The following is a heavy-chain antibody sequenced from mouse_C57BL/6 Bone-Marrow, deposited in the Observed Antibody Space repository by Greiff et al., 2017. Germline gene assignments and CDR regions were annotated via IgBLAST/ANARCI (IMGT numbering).Heavy chain of an antibody. CDR2: ISDGGSYT. V-gene: IGHV5-4*01. CDR1: GFTFSSYA. D-gene: IGHD3-3*01. Sequence: DVQLVESGGGLVKPGGSLKLSCAASGFTFSSYAMSWVRQTPEKRLEWVATISDGGSYTYYPDNVKGRFTISRDNAKNNLYLQMSHLKSEDTAMYYCARVRDFDVWGTGTTVTVSS. CDR3: ARVRDFDV. J-gene: IGHJ1*03.